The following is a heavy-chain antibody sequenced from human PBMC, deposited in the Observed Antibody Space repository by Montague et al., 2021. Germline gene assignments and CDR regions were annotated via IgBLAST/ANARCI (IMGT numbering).Heavy chain of an antibody. CDR2: IYYSGSAGGTT. Sequence: SETLSLTCTVSGGSISSFYWSWIRQPPEKGLELIAYIYYSGSAGGTTNYNPSLKSRVTISVDSSKNQLSLQLTSVTTAGTAVYYCAGGRGNSYVSFDSWGQGTLISVSS. CDR1: GGSISSFY. V-gene: IGHV4-59*13. D-gene: IGHD5-18*01. J-gene: IGHJ4*02. CDR3: AGGRGNSYVSFDS.